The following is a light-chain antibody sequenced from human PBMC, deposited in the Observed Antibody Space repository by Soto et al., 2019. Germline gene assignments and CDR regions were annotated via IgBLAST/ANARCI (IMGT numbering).Light chain of an antibody. V-gene: IGLV1-47*01. CDR3: LAWDDSLSGRV. CDR2: KNN. Sequence: QSLLTQSPSASGTPGQRVTISCSGSGSNIGSHDVFWYQQLPGTAPKLLIYKNNQRPSGVPDRFSGSKSGTSASVAISGLRSEDEADYYCLAWDDSLSGRVFGTGTKLTVL. CDR1: GSNIGSHD. J-gene: IGLJ1*01.